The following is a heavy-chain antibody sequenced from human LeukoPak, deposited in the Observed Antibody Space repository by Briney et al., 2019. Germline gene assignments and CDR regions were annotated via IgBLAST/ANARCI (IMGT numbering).Heavy chain of an antibody. CDR3: ATFDYGDYGMDY. D-gene: IGHD4-17*01. V-gene: IGHV3-30*03. Sequence: GGSLRLSCAASGFTFSSYGMHWVRQAPGKGLEWVAVISYDGSNKYYADSVKGRFTISRDSSKNTLYLQMNSLRAEDTAVYYCATFDYGDYGMDYWGQGTPVTVSS. CDR1: GFTFSSYG. J-gene: IGHJ4*02. CDR2: ISYDGSNK.